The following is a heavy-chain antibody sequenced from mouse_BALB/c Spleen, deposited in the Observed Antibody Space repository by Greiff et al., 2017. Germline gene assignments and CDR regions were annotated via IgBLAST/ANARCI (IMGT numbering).Heavy chain of an antibody. D-gene: IGHD1-1*01. Sequence: EVKVVESGGGLVKPGGSLKLSCAASGFTFSDYYMYWVRQTPEKRLEWVATISDGGSYTYYPDSVKGRFTISRDNAKNNLYLQMSSLKSEDTAMYYCARALAYGGAMDYWGQGTSVTVSS. J-gene: IGHJ4*01. CDR2: ISDGGSYT. V-gene: IGHV5-4*02. CDR3: ARALAYGGAMDY. CDR1: GFTFSDYY.